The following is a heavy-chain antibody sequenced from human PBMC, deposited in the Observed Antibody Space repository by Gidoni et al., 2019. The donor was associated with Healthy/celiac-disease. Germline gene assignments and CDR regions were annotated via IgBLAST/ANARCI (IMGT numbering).Heavy chain of an antibody. D-gene: IGHD4-17*01. V-gene: IGHV4-59*01. Sequence: QVQLQESGPGLVTPSETLSLTCTVSGGSISSFYWSWIRQPPGKGLEWIGYIYYSGSTNYNPSLKSRVTISVDTSKNQFSLKLSSVTAADTAVYYCARGVDYGDYFDYWGQGTLVTVSS. J-gene: IGHJ4*02. CDR2: IYYSGST. CDR3: ARGVDYGDYFDY. CDR1: GGSISSFY.